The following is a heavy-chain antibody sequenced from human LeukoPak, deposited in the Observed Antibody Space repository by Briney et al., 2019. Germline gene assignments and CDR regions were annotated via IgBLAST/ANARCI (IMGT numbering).Heavy chain of an antibody. Sequence: GGSLRLSCAASGFTFSSYDMHWVRQAPGKGLEWVSAIGTAGDTYYPGSVKGRFTISRENAKNSLYLQMNSLRAGDTAVYYCARKSGGIAVAGPFDYWGQGTLVTVSS. CDR1: GFTFSSYD. CDR3: ARKSGGIAVAGPFDY. D-gene: IGHD6-19*01. J-gene: IGHJ4*02. V-gene: IGHV3-13*01. CDR2: IGTAGDT.